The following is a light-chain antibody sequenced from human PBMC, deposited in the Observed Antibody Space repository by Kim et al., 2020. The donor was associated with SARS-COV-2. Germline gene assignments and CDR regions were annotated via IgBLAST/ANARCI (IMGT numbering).Light chain of an antibody. CDR2: DVN. CDR1: RSNIGSYNS. Sequence: GQSNSISCTGTRSNIGSYNSVSWHQQHPGKAPKLMIYDVNKRPSGISSRFSGSKSGSPASLTISGLQAEDEADYYCSSFTTMSTLVFGGGTKVTVL. CDR3: SSFTTMSTLV. V-gene: IGLV2-14*03. J-gene: IGLJ3*02.